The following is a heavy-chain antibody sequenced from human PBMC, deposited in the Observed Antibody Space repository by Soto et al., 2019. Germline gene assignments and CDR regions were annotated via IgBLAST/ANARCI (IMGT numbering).Heavy chain of an antibody. Sequence: QVQLQESGPGLVKPSETLSLTCTVSGVSFSTYYWSWIRQAPGKGLEWIGYIYYSGSSNYNPSLQRRVTMPVYTSKYPLSLKLSSVTAAETAVYYSAGDQGGPFNSWGQGTLVPFSP. CDR2: IYYSGSS. D-gene: IGHD2-15*01. J-gene: IGHJ4*02. CDR3: AGDQGGPFNS. CDR1: GVSFSTYY. V-gene: IGHV4-59*01.